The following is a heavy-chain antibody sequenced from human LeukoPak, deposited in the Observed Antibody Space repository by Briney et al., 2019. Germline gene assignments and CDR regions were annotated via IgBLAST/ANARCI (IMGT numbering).Heavy chain of an antibody. V-gene: IGHV1-69*05. D-gene: IGHD2-15*01. CDR1: GGTFSSYA. CDR2: IIPIFGTA. CDR3: ASEVHRYCSGGSCYFND. J-gene: IGHJ4*02. Sequence: SVKVSCKASGGTFSSYAISWVRQAPGQGLEWMGRIIPIFGTANYAQKFQGRVTITTDESTSTAYMELSSLRSEDTAVYYCASEVHRYCSGGSCYFNDWGQGTLVTVFS.